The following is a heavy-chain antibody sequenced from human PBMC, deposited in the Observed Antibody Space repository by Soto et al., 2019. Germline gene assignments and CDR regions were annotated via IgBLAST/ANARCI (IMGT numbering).Heavy chain of an antibody. V-gene: IGHV3-74*01. CDR3: ARQRNILDCTNGVCYTGWTSEYYYGMEV. CDR2: INSDGSST. Sequence: PGGSLRLSCAASVFTFSSYWMHLVRQSPGKGLVWVSRINSDGSSTSYADSVKGRFNISRDNAKNTLYLQMNSLRAEDTAVYYCARQRNILDCTNGVCYTGWTSEYYYGMEVWGQGTTVTVSS. J-gene: IGHJ6*02. CDR1: VFTFSSYW. D-gene: IGHD2-8*01.